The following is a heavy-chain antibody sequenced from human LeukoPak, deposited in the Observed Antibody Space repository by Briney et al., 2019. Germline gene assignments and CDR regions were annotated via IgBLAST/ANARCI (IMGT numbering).Heavy chain of an antibody. D-gene: IGHD6-13*01. V-gene: IGHV4-59*01. J-gene: IGHJ5*02. CDR3: ARDKGYSSSWYGTVNNWFDP. CDR2: IYYSGST. Sequence: SSETLSLTCTVSGGSISSYYWSWIRQPPGKGLEWIGYIYYSGSTNYNPSLKSRVTISVDTSKNQFSLKLSSVTAADTAVYYCARDKGYSSSWYGTVNNWFDPWGQGTLVTVSS. CDR1: GGSISSYY.